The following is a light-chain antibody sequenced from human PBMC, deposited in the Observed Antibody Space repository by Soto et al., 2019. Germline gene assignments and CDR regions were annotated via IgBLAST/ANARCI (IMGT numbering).Light chain of an antibody. V-gene: IGLV1-44*01. CDR2: SNN. J-gene: IGLJ2*01. Sequence: QSVLTQPPSESGTPGQRVTISCSGSRSNIGSNTVNWYQQLPGTAPKFLIYSNNQRPSGVPNRFSGSKSGTSASLAISGLQSEDEADYYCATWDDSLNGHVVFGGGTQLTVL. CDR1: RSNIGSNT. CDR3: ATWDDSLNGHVV.